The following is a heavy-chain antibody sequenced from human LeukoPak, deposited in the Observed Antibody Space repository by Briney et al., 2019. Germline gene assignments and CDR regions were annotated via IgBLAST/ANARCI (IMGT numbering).Heavy chain of an antibody. J-gene: IGHJ3*02. CDR2: IIPIFGIA. Sequence: GASVKVSCKASGGTFISYAISWVRQAPGQGLEWMGRIIPIFGIANYAQKFQGRVTITADKSTSTAYMELSSLRSEDTAVYYCARAGITMIVVSAFDIWGQGTMVTVSS. V-gene: IGHV1-69*04. D-gene: IGHD3-22*01. CDR1: GGTFISYA. CDR3: ARAGITMIVVSAFDI.